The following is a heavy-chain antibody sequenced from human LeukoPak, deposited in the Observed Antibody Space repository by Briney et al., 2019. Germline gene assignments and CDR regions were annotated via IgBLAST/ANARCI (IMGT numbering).Heavy chain of an antibody. D-gene: IGHD3-22*01. CDR1: GFTFSGYG. V-gene: IGHV3-33*01. CDR3: ARVHYYDSSGVDY. Sequence: GGSLRLSCAASGFTFSGYGMHWVRQAPGKGLEWVAVIWYDGSNKYYADSVKGRFTISRDNSKNTLYLQMNSLRAEDTAVYYCARVHYYDSSGVDYWGQGTLVTVSS. J-gene: IGHJ4*02. CDR2: IWYDGSNK.